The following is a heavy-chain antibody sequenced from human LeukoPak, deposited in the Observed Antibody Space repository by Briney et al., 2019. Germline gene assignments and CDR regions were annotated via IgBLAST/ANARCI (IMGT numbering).Heavy chain of an antibody. J-gene: IGHJ5*02. CDR1: EYTLTELS. Sequence: ASVKVSCKVSEYTLTELSMHWVRQAPGKGLEWMGGFDPEDGETIYAQKFQGRVTMTEDTSTDTAYMELSSLRSEDTAVYYCATFSPLVWFGERKWFDPWGQGALVTVSS. CDR3: ATFSPLVWFGERKWFDP. CDR2: FDPEDGET. D-gene: IGHD3-10*01. V-gene: IGHV1-24*01.